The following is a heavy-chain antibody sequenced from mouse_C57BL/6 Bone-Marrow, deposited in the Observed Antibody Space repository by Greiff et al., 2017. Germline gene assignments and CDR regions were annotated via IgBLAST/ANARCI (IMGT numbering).Heavy chain of an antibody. CDR1: GYTFTDYY. V-gene: IGHV1-19*01. J-gene: IGHJ3*01. CDR2: INPYNGGT. CDR3: ARETAAWFAY. Sequence: VQLQQSGPVLVKPGASVKMSCKASGYTFTDYYMNWVKQSHGKSLEWIGVINPYNGGTSYNQQFKGKATLTVDKSSSTAYMELNSLTSEDSAVYYCARETAAWFAYWGQGTLVTVSA.